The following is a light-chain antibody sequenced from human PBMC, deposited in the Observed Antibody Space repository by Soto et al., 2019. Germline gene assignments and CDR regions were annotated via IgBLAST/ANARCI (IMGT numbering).Light chain of an antibody. V-gene: IGKV3-20*01. CDR3: HQYASSPQT. CDR2: GPS. CDR1: QSVAKNY. J-gene: IGKJ1*01. Sequence: ENVLTQSPGTLSLSPGERVTLSCRASQSVAKNYLAWYQQEPGQAPRLLVYGPSTRATGIPDRFSGSGSGTDFTLTISRLEPEDFAVYYCHQYASSPQTFGQGTKVEVK.